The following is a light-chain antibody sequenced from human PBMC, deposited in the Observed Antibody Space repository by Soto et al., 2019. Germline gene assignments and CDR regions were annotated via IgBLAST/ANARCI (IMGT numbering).Light chain of an antibody. CDR1: QSVSSNY. Sequence: MLTKSPGTLSLSPGERATLSCRASQSVSSNYLAWYQQKSGQAPRLLIYGASNRATGIPDRFSGSGSGTDFTLTIRRLEPEDFAVYYGQQYDTSPRTFGQGTKVEFK. CDR3: QQYDTSPRT. J-gene: IGKJ1*01. V-gene: IGKV3-20*01. CDR2: GAS.